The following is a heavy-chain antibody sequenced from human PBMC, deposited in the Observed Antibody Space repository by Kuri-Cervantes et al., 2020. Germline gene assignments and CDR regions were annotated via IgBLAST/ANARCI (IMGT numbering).Heavy chain of an antibody. CDR2: IYHSGST. Sequence: GSLRLSCTVSGYSISSGYYWGWIRQPPGKGLEWIGSIYHSGSTYYNPSLKSRVTISVDTSKNQFSLKLSSVTAADTAVYYCARRGDYYDILTGFSDAFDIWGQGTMVTVSS. D-gene: IGHD3-9*01. CDR3: ARRGDYYDILTGFSDAFDI. V-gene: IGHV4-38-2*02. J-gene: IGHJ3*02. CDR1: GYSISSGYY.